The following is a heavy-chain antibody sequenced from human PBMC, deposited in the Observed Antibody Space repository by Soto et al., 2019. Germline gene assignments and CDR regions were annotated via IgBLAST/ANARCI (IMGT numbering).Heavy chain of an antibody. Sequence: QVQLVVSGGGVVQPGRSLRLSCAASGFRNYGMHWVRQAPGKGLEWVALIWHDGSKKHYADSVKGRFTISRDDSKNTVDLQMNSLRADDTDVYYCARDRGDFGSGGSFFDYWGQGTLVTVSS. J-gene: IGHJ4*02. CDR3: ARDRGDFGSGGSFFDY. CDR2: IWHDGSKK. CDR1: GFRNYG. V-gene: IGHV3-33*01. D-gene: IGHD3-10*01.